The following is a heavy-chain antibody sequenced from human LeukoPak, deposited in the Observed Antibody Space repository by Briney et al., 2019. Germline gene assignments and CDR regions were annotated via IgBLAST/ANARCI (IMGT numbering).Heavy chain of an antibody. CDR3: ARGGWNKFDY. CDR1: GGSFSGYY. J-gene: IGHJ4*02. D-gene: IGHD1-1*01. V-gene: IGHV4-34*01. CDR2: INHSGST. Sequence: SETLSLTCAVYGGSFSGYYWSWVRQPPGKGLEWIGEINHSGSTNYNPSLKSRVTISVDTSKNQFSLKLSSVTAADTAVYYCARGGWNKFDYWGQGTLVTVSS.